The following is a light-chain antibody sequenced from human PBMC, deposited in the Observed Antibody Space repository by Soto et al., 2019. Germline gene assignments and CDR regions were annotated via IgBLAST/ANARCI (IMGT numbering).Light chain of an antibody. J-gene: IGLJ2*01. Sequence: SYELTQPPSVSVSPGQTASITCSGDKLGDKYACWYQQKPGQSPVLVIYQDSKRPSGIPERFSGSTSGNTATLTISGTQAMDEADYYCQAWDSSTVKFGVGTKLTV. V-gene: IGLV3-1*01. CDR2: QDS. CDR1: KLGDKY. CDR3: QAWDSSTVK.